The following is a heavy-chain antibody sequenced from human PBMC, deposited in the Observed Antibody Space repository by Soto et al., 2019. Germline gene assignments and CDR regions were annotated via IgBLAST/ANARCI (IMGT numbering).Heavy chain of an antibody. CDR3: ARQTKYSRSWDDY. CDR2: IYSSGST. CDR1: GDSISNYY. D-gene: IGHD6-13*01. V-gene: IGHV4-4*07. J-gene: IGHJ4*02. Sequence: SETLSLTCSVSGDSISNYYWTWIRQPAGKGLEWIGRIYSSGSTNYNSSLKSRATMSVDKSKNQISLNLTSVTAADTAVEYCARQTKYSRSWDDYWGKGTLVTVS.